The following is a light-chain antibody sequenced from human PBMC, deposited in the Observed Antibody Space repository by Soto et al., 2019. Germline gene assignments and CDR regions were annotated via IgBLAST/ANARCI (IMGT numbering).Light chain of an antibody. Sequence: QSALTQPRSASGSPGQSVTISCTGTSSDVGGYNYVSWYQQHPGKAPKVMLYDVSERPSGVPDRFSGSKSGNTASLTISGLQAEDEADDYCCSYAGSTRYVLGTGTKVTVL. CDR2: DVS. CDR1: SSDVGGYNY. V-gene: IGLV2-11*01. J-gene: IGLJ1*01. CDR3: CSYAGSTRYV.